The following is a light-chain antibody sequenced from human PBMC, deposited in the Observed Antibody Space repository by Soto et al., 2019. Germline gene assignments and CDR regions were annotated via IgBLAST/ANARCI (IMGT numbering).Light chain of an antibody. Sequence: QSVLTQPASVSGSPGQSITISCTGTSSDVGGYYYVSWYQHHPGEAPKLIIYEVSNRPSGVSNRFSGSKSGNTASLTISGLQADDEADYYCSSYTSNSTSYVFGIGTKVTVL. CDR1: SSDVGGYYY. CDR2: EVS. V-gene: IGLV2-14*01. CDR3: SSYTSNSTSYV. J-gene: IGLJ1*01.